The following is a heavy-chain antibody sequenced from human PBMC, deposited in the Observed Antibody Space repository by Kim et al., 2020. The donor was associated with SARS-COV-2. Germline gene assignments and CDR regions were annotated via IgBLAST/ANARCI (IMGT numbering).Heavy chain of an antibody. CDR1: GYTFTSYG. D-gene: IGHD3-10*01. J-gene: IGHJ4*02. Sequence: ASVKVSCKASGYTFTSYGISWVRQAPGQGLEWMGWISAYNGNTNYAQKLQGRVTMTTDTSTSTAYMELRSLRSDDTAVYYCARDLHTTYYYGSGTTIDYWGQGTLVTVSS. V-gene: IGHV1-18*01. CDR2: ISAYNGNT. CDR3: ARDLHTTYYYGSGTTIDY.